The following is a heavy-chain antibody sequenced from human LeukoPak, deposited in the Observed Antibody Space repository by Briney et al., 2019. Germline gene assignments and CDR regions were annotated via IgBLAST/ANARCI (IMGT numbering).Heavy chain of an antibody. D-gene: IGHD5-18*01. Sequence: SETLSLTCTVSGGSISSYYWSWIRQPPGKGLEWIGYIYYSGSTNYNPSLKSRVTISVDTSKSQFSLKLSSVTAADTAVYYCARGGVVGYSYGFDYWGQGTLVTVSS. J-gene: IGHJ4*02. CDR1: GGSISSYY. V-gene: IGHV4-59*01. CDR2: IYYSGST. CDR3: ARGGVVGYSYGFDY.